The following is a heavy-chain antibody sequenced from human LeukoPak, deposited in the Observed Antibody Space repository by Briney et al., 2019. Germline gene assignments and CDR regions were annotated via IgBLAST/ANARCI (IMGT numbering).Heavy chain of an antibody. Sequence: PGRSLRLSCAASGFTFDDYAMHWVRQAPGKGLEWVSGISWNSGSIDYTDPVKGRFTISRDNAKNSLYLQMNSLRTEDTALYYCAKDMGSSSWYYDYWGQGTLVTVSS. V-gene: IGHV3-9*01. CDR2: ISWNSGSI. D-gene: IGHD6-13*01. CDR1: GFTFDDYA. CDR3: AKDMGSSSWYYDY. J-gene: IGHJ4*02.